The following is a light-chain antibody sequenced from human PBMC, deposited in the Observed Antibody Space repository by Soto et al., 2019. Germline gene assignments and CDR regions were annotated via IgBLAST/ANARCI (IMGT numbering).Light chain of an antibody. J-gene: IGKJ4*01. CDR2: AAS. CDR1: QSIANY. CDR3: RQSFSHHLT. V-gene: IGKV1-39*01. Sequence: DIQMTQSPSSLSASVGDRVTITCRGSQSIANYLNWYQQKPGTAPKLLIFAASSLQSGVPSRLSGSGSGTDFTLTISSLQPEDFATYYCRQSFSHHLTFGGGTKVDI.